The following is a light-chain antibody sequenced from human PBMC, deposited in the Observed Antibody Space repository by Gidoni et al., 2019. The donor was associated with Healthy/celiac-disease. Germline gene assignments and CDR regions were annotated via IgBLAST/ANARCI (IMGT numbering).Light chain of an antibody. CDR2: GTS. Sequence: QSVLTQPPSVAGAPGKRVTISCTGSSSNIGAGYDVHWYQQLPGTAPTLLIYGTSNRPSGVPDRFSGSKSGTSASLAITGLQAEDEADYYCQSYDSSLRARYVFGTGTKVTVL. CDR1: SSNIGAGYD. CDR3: QSYDSSLRARYV. J-gene: IGLJ1*01. V-gene: IGLV1-40*01.